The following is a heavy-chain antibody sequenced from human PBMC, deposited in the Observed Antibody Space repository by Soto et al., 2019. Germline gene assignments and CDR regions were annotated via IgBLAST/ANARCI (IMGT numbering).Heavy chain of an antibody. Sequence: FLRLSCAASGFNFIRKYMIWVRQAPGKGLEWVSILYSGGTTYYADSVKGRFTTSRDTSENTLYLQMNSLRAEDTAVYYCARGLYDSGSFYFDFWGQGTLVTVSS. V-gene: IGHV3-53*01. D-gene: IGHD3-10*01. CDR3: ARGLYDSGSFYFDF. J-gene: IGHJ4*02. CDR2: LYSGGTT. CDR1: GFNFIRKY.